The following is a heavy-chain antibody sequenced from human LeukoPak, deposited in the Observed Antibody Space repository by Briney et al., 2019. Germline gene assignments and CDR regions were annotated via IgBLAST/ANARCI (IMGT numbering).Heavy chain of an antibody. CDR1: GFTFSSYA. Sequence: GGSLRLSCAASGFTFSSYAMHWVRQAPGKGLEWVAVISYDGSNKYYADSVKGRFTISRDNSKNTLYLQMNSLRAEDTAVYYCARTVDYWGQGTLATVSS. J-gene: IGHJ4*02. CDR3: ARTVDY. V-gene: IGHV3-30*01. CDR2: ISYDGSNK.